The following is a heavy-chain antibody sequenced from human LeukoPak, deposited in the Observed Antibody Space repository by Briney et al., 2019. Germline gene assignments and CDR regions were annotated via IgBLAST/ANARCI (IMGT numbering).Heavy chain of an antibody. V-gene: IGHV1-69*13. D-gene: IGHD5-12*01. CDR2: IIPIFDTA. Sequence: GASVKVSCKASGGTFSSYAISWVRQAPGQGLEWMGGIIPIFDTANYAQKFQGRVTITADESTSTAYMELSSLRSEDTAVYYCARGGYSGYDPADRPSFHAFDIWGQGTMVTVSS. CDR3: ARGGYSGYDPADRPSFHAFDI. J-gene: IGHJ3*02. CDR1: GGTFSSYA.